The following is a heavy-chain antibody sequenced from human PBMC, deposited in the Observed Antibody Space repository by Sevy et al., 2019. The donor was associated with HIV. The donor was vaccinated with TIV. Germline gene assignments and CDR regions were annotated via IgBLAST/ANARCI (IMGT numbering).Heavy chain of an antibody. V-gene: IGHV4-61*02. D-gene: IGHD6-13*01. CDR3: ARVRTAAAGTGVGWFDP. Sequence: SETLSLTCTVSGGSISSGGYYWSWIRQPAGEGLEWIGRIYPSGSTNYRPSLKSRVTMSIDTSKNQFSLKLSSVTATDTAVYYCARVRTAAAGTGVGWFDPWGQGTLVTVSS. J-gene: IGHJ5*02. CDR2: IYPSGST. CDR1: GGSISSGGYY.